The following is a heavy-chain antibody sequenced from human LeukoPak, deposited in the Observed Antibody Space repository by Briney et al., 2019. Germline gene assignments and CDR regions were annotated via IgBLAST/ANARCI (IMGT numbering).Heavy chain of an antibody. CDR3: AKGGRSEIKYVMDV. J-gene: IGHJ6*02. CDR1: GFTFSSNA. D-gene: IGHD3-3*01. Sequence: GGSLRLSCAASGFTFSSNAISWVRQAPGKGLECISGISSSGGSTYYADSVKGRLTISRDNSKNSLFLQMNSLRVEDTAVYYCAKGGRSEIKYVMDVWGQGTTVSVSS. V-gene: IGHV3-23*01. CDR2: ISSSGGST.